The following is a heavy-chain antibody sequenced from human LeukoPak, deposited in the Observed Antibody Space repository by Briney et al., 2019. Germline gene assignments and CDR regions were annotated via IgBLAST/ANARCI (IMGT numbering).Heavy chain of an antibody. Sequence: SETLSLTCTVSGGSISSYYWSWIRQPPGKGLEWIGYIYYSGSTNYSPSLKSRVTISVDTSKNQFSLKLSSVTAADTAVYYCARDHDAFDIWGQGTMVTASS. CDR2: IYYSGST. CDR1: GGSISSYY. CDR3: ARDHDAFDI. J-gene: IGHJ3*02. V-gene: IGHV4-59*01.